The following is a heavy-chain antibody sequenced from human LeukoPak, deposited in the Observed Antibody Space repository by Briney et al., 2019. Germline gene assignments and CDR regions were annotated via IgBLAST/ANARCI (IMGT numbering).Heavy chain of an antibody. CDR3: ARGTNCTNGVCYGGHFDY. CDR2: INHSGST. D-gene: IGHD2-8*01. Sequence: SETLSLTCAVYGGSFSGYYWSWIRLPPGKGLEWIGEINHSGSTNYNPSLKSRVTISVDTSKNQFSLKLSSVTAADTAVYYCARGTNCTNGVCYGGHFDYWGQGTLVTVSS. J-gene: IGHJ4*02. CDR1: GGSFSGYY. V-gene: IGHV4-34*01.